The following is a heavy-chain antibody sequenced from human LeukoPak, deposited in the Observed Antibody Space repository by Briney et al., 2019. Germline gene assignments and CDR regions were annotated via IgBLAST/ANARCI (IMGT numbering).Heavy chain of an antibody. J-gene: IGHJ4*02. CDR2: ISYDGSNE. D-gene: IGHD3-10*01. Sequence: PGGSLRLSCAASGFTFSSYSMNWVRQAPGKGLEWVAVISYDGSNEYYTDSMRGRFSISRDNSKNTLYLQMNSRSAEDTAVYYCARGSWFGELLPFDFWGQGTLVTVSS. V-gene: IGHV3-30*03. CDR3: ARGSWFGELLPFDF. CDR1: GFTFSSYS.